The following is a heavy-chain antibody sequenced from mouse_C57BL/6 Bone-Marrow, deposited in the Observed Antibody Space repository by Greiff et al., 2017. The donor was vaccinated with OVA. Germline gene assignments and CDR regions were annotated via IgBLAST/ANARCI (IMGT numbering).Heavy chain of an antibody. V-gene: IGHV5-4*01. CDR3: ARDHGVTTGFYAMDY. J-gene: IGHJ4*01. CDR1: GFTFSSYA. CDR2: ISDGGSYT. D-gene: IGHD2-2*01. Sequence: EVKVVESGGGLVKPGGSLKLSCAASGFTFSSYAMSWVRQTPEKRLEWVATISDGGSYTYYPDNVKGRFTISRDNAKNNLYLQMSHLKSEDTAMYYCARDHGVTTGFYAMDYWGQGTSVTVSS.